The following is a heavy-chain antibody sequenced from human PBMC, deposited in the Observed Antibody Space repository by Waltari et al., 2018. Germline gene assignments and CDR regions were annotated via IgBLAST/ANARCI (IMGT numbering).Heavy chain of an antibody. CDR1: GYTFTSYG. Sequence: QVQLVQSGAEVKKPGASVKVSCKASGYTFTSYGISWVRQAPGQGLEWMGWISAYNGNTNYAQKLQGRVTMTTDTSTSTAYMGLRSLRSDGTAVYYCARDVGSGYYSPPRDYWGQGTLVTVSS. CDR3: ARDVGSGYYSPPRDY. CDR2: ISAYNGNT. D-gene: IGHD3-22*01. J-gene: IGHJ4*02. V-gene: IGHV1-18*01.